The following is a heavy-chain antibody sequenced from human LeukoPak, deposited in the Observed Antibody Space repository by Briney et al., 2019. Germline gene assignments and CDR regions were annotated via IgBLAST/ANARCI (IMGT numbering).Heavy chain of an antibody. J-gene: IGHJ4*02. CDR3: APHCSSTSCPFDY. D-gene: IGHD2-2*01. Sequence: AAVKVSCKASGGTFRTYAISWVRQAPGQGLEWMGGTIPIFDTTNYAQKFQGRVTITADESTSTAYMELSSLRSVDTAVYYCAPHCSSTSCPFDYWGQGTLVTVSS. CDR2: TIPIFDTT. CDR1: GGTFRTYA. V-gene: IGHV1-69*01.